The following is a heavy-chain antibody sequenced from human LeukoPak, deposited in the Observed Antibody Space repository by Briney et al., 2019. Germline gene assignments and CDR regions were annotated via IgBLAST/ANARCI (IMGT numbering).Heavy chain of an antibody. J-gene: IGHJ4*02. CDR2: IIPIFGTA. V-gene: IGHV1-69*05. CDR1: GGTFSSYA. D-gene: IGHD3-3*01. Sequence: ASVKVSCKASGGTFSSYAISWVRQAPGQGLEWVGRIIPIFGTANYAQKFQGRVTITTDESTSTAYMELSSLRSEDTAVYYCAREDYDFWSGYHLPTAGLDYWGQGTLVTVSS. CDR3: AREDYDFWSGYHLPTAGLDY.